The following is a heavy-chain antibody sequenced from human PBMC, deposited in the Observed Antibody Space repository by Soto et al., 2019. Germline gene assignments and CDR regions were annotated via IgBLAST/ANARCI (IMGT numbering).Heavy chain of an antibody. D-gene: IGHD6-25*01. Sequence: QVELVESGGGVVHPGRSLRLSCAGSGFTFSTYGMHWVRQAPGKGLEWVAVISYDGRNKYYADFVKGRFTISRDNSRNTVSLQMNSMRVEDTALYYCAITSSAYDEFYYGMDVWGQGTTVTVSS. J-gene: IGHJ6*02. CDR3: AITSSAYDEFYYGMDV. CDR2: ISYDGRNK. V-gene: IGHV3-30*03. CDR1: GFTFSTYG.